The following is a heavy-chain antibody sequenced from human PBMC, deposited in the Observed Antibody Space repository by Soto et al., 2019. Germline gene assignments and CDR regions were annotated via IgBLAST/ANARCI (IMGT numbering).Heavy chain of an antibody. CDR1: GFTFSSYA. J-gene: IGHJ4*02. CDR2: ISGSGGST. CDR3: ARRSSGWYFDY. D-gene: IGHD6-19*01. Sequence: EVQLLESGGGLVQPGGSLRLSCAASGFTFSSYAMSWVRQAPGKGLEWVSAISGSGGSTYYADSVKGRFTISRDNSKNTVYVQMNSLRAEDTAVYYCARRSSGWYFDYWGQGTLVTVSS. V-gene: IGHV3-23*01.